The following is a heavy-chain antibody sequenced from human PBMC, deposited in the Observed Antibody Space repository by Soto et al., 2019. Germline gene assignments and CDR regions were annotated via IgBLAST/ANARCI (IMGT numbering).Heavy chain of an antibody. J-gene: IGHJ5*02. D-gene: IGHD3-22*01. Sequence: EVQLVESGGGLVQPGRSLRLSCAASGFMFDDFAMHWVRQAPGKGLEWVSGISWNSGDVAYADSVKSRFTISRDNAKHSVYLHLNSLRPEDTALYYCEKAPNVVNPWFDPWGQGTLVTVSS. CDR3: EKAPNVVNPWFDP. V-gene: IGHV3-9*01. CDR2: ISWNSGDV. CDR1: GFMFDDFA.